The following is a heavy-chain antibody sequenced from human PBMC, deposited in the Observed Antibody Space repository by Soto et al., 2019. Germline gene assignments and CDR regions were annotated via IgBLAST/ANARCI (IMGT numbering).Heavy chain of an antibody. CDR1: GYTFTRSG. CDR2: ISTYNGDT. Sequence: ASVKVSCKASGYTFTRSGISWVRQAPGQGLEWMGWISTYNGDTNYAQTFQGRVTMTTDTSTSTVHMEVRSLRSDDTAVYYCGREGVAPYYYYGMDVWGQGTPVTVSS. CDR3: GREGVAPYYYYGMDV. J-gene: IGHJ6*02. V-gene: IGHV1-18*01.